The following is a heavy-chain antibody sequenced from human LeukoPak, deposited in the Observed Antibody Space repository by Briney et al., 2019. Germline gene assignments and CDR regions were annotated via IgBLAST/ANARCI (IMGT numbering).Heavy chain of an antibody. Sequence: SETLSLTCTVSGGSISSYYWSWIRQPAGKGLEWIGRMYSSGSTNYNPSLKSRVTMSVDMSKNQFSLKLSSVTAPATAVYYCARGSRYYGSGYYYIDVWGKGTTVTISS. V-gene: IGHV4-4*07. CDR2: MYSSGST. D-gene: IGHD3-10*01. CDR3: ARGSRYYGSGYYYIDV. CDR1: GGSISSYY. J-gene: IGHJ6*03.